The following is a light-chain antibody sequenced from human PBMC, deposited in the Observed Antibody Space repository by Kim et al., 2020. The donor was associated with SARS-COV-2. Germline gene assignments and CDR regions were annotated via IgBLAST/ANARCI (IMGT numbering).Light chain of an antibody. J-gene: IGLJ1*01. CDR3: CSYAGSSTPYV. CDR2: EGS. CDR1: SRDVGSYNL. V-gene: IGLV2-23*01. Sequence: SITISCTGTSRDVGSYNLVSWYQQHPGKAPKLMIYEGSKRPSGVSNRFSGSKSGNTASLTISGLQAEDEADYYCCSYAGSSTPYVFGTGTKVTVL.